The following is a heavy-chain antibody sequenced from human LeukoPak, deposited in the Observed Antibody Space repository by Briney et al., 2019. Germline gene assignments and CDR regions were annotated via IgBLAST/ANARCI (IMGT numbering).Heavy chain of an antibody. CDR3: ARGLGVVTAQSEQPKPRYFDL. CDR2: IWYDGTNK. J-gene: IGHJ2*01. CDR1: GFTFSGYG. Sequence: PGGSLRLSCAASGFTFSGYGMHWVRQAPGKGLEWVAVIWYDGTNKYYADSVKGQFTISRDNSKNTLYLQMNSLRSDDTAVYYCARGLGVVTAQSEQPKPRYFDLWGRGTQVTVSS. V-gene: IGHV3-33*01. D-gene: IGHD2-21*02.